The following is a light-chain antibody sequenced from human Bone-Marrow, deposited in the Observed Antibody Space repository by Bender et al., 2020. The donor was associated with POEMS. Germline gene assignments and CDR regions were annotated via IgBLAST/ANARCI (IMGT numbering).Light chain of an antibody. CDR2: EVT. CDR3: SSYTSSDSVL. J-gene: IGLJ2*01. CDR1: SGDIGTYNY. V-gene: IGLV2-8*01. Sequence: QSALTQPPSASGSPGESVTISCTGTSGDIGTYNYVSWYQQHPGKAPKLIIYEVTKRPSGVPDRLSGSKSGNTASLTVSGLQADDEADYFCSSYTSSDSVLFGGGTKLTVL.